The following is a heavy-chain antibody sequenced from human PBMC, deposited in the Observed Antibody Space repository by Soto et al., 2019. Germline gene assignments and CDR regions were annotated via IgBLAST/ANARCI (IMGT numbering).Heavy chain of an antibody. CDR2: IYYNGDT. V-gene: IGHV4-39*01. D-gene: IGHD1-20*01. CDR1: GGSVRSGNYF. CDR3: ARRLMDIWNQVHAFDC. J-gene: IGHJ3*01. Sequence: QLQLQESGPGLVKPAETLYLKCAVSGGSVRSGNYFWGWIRQPPGKGLEWIGNIYYNGDTYYSPCLKSPASMSVDTAQNQFSLGLPSVTAADTAVYYCARRLMDIWNQVHAFDCWGQGTLVTVSS.